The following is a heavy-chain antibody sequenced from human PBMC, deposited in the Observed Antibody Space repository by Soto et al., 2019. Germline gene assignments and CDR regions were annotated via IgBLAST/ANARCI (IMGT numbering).Heavy chain of an antibody. CDR2: IFSSGST. Sequence: SESLSLTCTVSGGSITDYSWVWIRQPAGKGLEWIGRIFSSGSTNYNPSLKGRITMSLDTSKNQFSLKLNSATATDTAVYFCARDQGVVVTADNWFDPWGQGILVTVSS. V-gene: IGHV4-4*07. CDR1: GGSITDYS. CDR3: ARDQGVVVTADNWFDP. D-gene: IGHD2-21*02. J-gene: IGHJ5*02.